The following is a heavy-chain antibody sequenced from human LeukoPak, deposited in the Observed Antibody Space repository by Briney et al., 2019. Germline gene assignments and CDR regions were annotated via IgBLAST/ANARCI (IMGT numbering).Heavy chain of an antibody. D-gene: IGHD2-2*01. CDR1: GLTFSSYA. J-gene: IGHJ4*02. CDR2: ISGSGGST. V-gene: IGHV3-23*01. Sequence: GGSLRLSCAASGLTFSSYAMSWVRQAPGKGLEWVSAISGSGGSTYYADSVKGRFTISRDNSKNTLYLQMNSLRAEDTAVYYCAKDRIVPAAMGALNYWGQGTLVTVSS. CDR3: AKDRIVPAAMGALNY.